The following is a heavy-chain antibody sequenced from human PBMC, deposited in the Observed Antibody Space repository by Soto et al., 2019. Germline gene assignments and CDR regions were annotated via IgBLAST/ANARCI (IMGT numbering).Heavy chain of an antibody. CDR1: GYSFATYW. CDR2: IYPGDSDT. CDR3: ARGEGSGSFYNFAY. J-gene: IGHJ4*02. V-gene: IGHV5-51*01. Sequence: GESLKISCQGSGYSFATYWIAWVRQMPGKGLEWMGIIYPGDSDTRYSPSFQGQVTISADKSISTAYLQWSSLKASDSAIFYCARGEGSGSFYNFAYWGQGTLVTVSS. D-gene: IGHD3-10*01.